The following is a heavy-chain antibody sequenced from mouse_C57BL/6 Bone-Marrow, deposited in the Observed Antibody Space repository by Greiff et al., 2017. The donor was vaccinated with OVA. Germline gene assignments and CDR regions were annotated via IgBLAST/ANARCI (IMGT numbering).Heavy chain of an antibody. CDR2: IYPGDGDT. Sequence: VKLVESGPELVKPGASVKISCKASGYAFSSSWMNWVKQRPGKGLEWIGRIYPGDGDTNYNGKFKGKATLTADKSSSTAYMQLSSLTSEDSAVYFCAREDYGSYFDYWGQGTTLTASS. CDR1: GYAFSSSW. J-gene: IGHJ2*01. CDR3: AREDYGSYFDY. D-gene: IGHD1-1*01. V-gene: IGHV1-82*01.